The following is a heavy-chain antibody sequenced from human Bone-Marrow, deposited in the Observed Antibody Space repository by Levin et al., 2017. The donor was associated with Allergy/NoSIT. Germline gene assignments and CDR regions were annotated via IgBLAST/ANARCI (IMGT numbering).Heavy chain of an antibody. V-gene: IGHV2-5*02. J-gene: IGHJ4*02. Sequence: SGPTLVKPTQTLTLTCTFTGFSLTTSGVGVSWLRQPPGKALEWLALIYWDDDKRYSPSLEGRLNLTKDTSQNQVVLTMTNMDSVDTDTYFCAHRVLNTLLGFVTTTKIYFDYWGQGTLVTVSS. CDR2: IYWDDDK. CDR1: GFSLTTSGVG. CDR3: AHRVLNTLLGFVTTTKIYFDY. D-gene: IGHD4-11*01.